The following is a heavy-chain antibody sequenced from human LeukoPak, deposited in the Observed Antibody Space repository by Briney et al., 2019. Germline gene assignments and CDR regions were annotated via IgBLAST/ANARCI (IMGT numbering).Heavy chain of an antibody. J-gene: IGHJ3*02. CDR3: ARLPGGHYDAFDI. CDR1: GYTFTSYD. Sequence: ASVKVSCKASGYTFTSYDINWVRQATGQGLEWMGWMNPNSGNTGYAQKLQGRVTMTTDTSTSTAYMELRSLRSDDTAVYYCARLPGGHYDAFDIWGQGTMVTVSS. CDR2: MNPNSGNT. V-gene: IGHV1-8*01. D-gene: IGHD3-16*01.